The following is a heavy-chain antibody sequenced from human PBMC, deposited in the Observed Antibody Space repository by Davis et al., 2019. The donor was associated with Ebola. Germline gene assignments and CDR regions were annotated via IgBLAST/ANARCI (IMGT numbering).Heavy chain of an antibody. CDR1: GFTFSSYS. CDR3: AKFQYSYGLHYGMDV. D-gene: IGHD5-18*01. CDR2: INPSGRYM. V-gene: IGHV3-21*06. J-gene: IGHJ6*02. Sequence: GESLKISCEASGFTFSSYSMNWVRQAPGKGLEWVSSINPSGRYMYYADSVEGRFIISRDNANNSLYLQMNSLRAEDTAVYYCAKFQYSYGLHYGMDVWGQGTTVTVSS.